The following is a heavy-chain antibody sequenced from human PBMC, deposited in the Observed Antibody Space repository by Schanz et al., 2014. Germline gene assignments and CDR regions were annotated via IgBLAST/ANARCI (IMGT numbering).Heavy chain of an antibody. Sequence: QVQLQQWGAGLLKPSETLSLTCAVYGGSLSGYFWSWIRQSPDKGLEWIGEINHSANTTYNPSLKSRVTISVDSSKNQFSLMLNSVTAADTAVYYCARRHHFRSGPYYYYYMDVWGKGTTVTVSS. CDR3: ARRHHFRSGPYYYYYMDV. V-gene: IGHV4-34*01. CDR1: GGSLSGYF. CDR2: INHSANT. J-gene: IGHJ6*03. D-gene: IGHD3-3*02.